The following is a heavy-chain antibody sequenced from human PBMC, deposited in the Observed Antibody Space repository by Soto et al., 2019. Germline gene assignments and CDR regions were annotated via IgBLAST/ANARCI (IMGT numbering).Heavy chain of an antibody. CDR3: AKDAPYYYDSSGYYGPFDY. CDR1: GFTFSSYG. Sequence: GGSLRLSCAASGFTFSSYGIHWVRQAPGKGLEWVALISYDGGNKYYADSVKGRFTISRDNSKNTLYLQMNSLRAEDTAMYYCAKDAPYYYDSSGYYGPFDYWGQGTLVTVSS. V-gene: IGHV3-30*18. D-gene: IGHD3-22*01. CDR2: ISYDGGNK. J-gene: IGHJ4*02.